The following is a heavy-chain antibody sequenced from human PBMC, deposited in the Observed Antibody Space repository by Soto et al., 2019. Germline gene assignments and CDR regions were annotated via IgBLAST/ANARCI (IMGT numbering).Heavy chain of an antibody. CDR3: ARDRGGPQGYYDIFTDAFAV. D-gene: IGHD3-9*01. CDR1: GYTFTSYA. J-gene: IGHJ3*01. V-gene: IGHV1-3*01. CDR2: INSGNDNT. Sequence: ASVKVSCKTSGYTFTSYAMHCVRQAPGQRLEWMGWINSGNDNTKYSQKFQGRVTITTDTSASTAYMELSSLRSEDTAVYYCARDRGGPQGYYDIFTDAFAVWVQGTKVTVSS.